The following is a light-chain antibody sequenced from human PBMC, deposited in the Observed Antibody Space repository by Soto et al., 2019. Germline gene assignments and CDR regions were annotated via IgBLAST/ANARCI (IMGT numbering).Light chain of an antibody. CDR3: GTWDSSLSAVV. V-gene: IGLV1-51*01. CDR1: SSNIGSNF. CDR2: DND. Sequence: QSVLTQPPSVSAAPGQKVTISCSGSSSNIGSNFGSWYQQLPGTAPKLLIYDNDKRPSGIPDRFSGSKSGTSATLGITGLQTGDEADYYCGTWDSSLSAVVFDGGTKVTVL. J-gene: IGLJ2*01.